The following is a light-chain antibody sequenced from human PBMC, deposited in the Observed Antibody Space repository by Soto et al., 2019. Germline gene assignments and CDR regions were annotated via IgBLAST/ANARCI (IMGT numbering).Light chain of an antibody. J-gene: IGLJ1*01. CDR1: SSNIGAEYD. V-gene: IGLV1-40*01. CDR3: QSYDSSLTTFV. CDR2: GDN. Sequence: SVLTQPPSVSGAPGQRVAISCTGSSSNIGAEYDVHWYQQLPGTAPKRLIYGDNNRPSGVSDRFSGSKSGTSASLAITGLQPEDEADYYCQSYDSSLTTFVFGTGTK.